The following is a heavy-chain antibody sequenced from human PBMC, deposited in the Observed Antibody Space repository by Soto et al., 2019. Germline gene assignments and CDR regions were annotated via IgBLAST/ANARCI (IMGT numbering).Heavy chain of an antibody. CDR2: IYPGDSDT. D-gene: IGHD2-15*01. CDR1: GYSFTSYW. CDR3: AKRIGYCSGGSCYSESYYFDY. Sequence: PGESLKISCKGSGYSFTSYWIGWVRQMPGKGLEWMGIIYPGDSDTRYSPSFQGQVTISADKSISTAYLQWSSLKASDTAMYYCAKRIGYCSGGSCYSESYYFDYWGQGTLVTVSS. V-gene: IGHV5-51*01. J-gene: IGHJ4*02.